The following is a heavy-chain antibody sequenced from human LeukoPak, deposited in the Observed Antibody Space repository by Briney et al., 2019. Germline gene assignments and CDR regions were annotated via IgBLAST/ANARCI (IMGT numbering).Heavy chain of an antibody. CDR3: AKDSQTDYDSSGYYDY. J-gene: IGHJ4*02. CDR1: GFTFDDYA. Sequence: GGSLRLSCAASGFTFDDYAMHWVRQAPGKGLEWVSGISWNSGSIGYADSVKGRYTISRDNAKNSLYLQMNSLRAEDTALYYCAKDSQTDYDSSGYYDYWGQGTLVTVSS. D-gene: IGHD3-22*01. V-gene: IGHV3-9*01. CDR2: ISWNSGSI.